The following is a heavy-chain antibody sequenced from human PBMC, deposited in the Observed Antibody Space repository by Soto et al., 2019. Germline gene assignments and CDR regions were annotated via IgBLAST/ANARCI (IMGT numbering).Heavy chain of an antibody. CDR3: ARGTPMVRGELFYYYGMDV. V-gene: IGHV4-59*01. CDR2: IYYSGST. J-gene: IGHJ6*02. Sequence: SETLSLTCTVSGGSLSSYYWSWIRQPPGKGLEWIGYIYYSGSTNYNPSLKSRVTISVDTSKNQFSLKLSSVTAADTAVYYCARGTPMVRGELFYYYGMDVWGQGTTVTVSS. D-gene: IGHD3-10*01. CDR1: GGSLSSYY.